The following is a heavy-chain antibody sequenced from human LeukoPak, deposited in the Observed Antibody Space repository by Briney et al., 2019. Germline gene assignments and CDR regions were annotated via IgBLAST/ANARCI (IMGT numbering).Heavy chain of an antibody. V-gene: IGHV4-31*03. D-gene: IGHD6-19*01. CDR3: ARGGGGWYWDN. CDR2: IYYSGST. J-gene: IGHJ4*02. CDR1: GGSISSGAYY. Sequence: SQTLSLTCTVSGGSISSGAYYWSWIRQHPGKGLEWIGYIYYSGSTNYNPSLKSRVTISVDTSKNQLSQKLSSVTAADTAVYYCARGGGGWYWDNWGQGTLVTVSS.